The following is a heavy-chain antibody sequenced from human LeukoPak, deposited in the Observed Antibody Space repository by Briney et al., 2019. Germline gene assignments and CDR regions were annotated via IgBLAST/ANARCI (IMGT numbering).Heavy chain of an antibody. CDR2: IKQGGSET. CDR1: GFTFISYW. CDR3: ARVGSLGYNFDF. D-gene: IGHD5-24*01. Sequence: QAGGSLRLSCAASGFTFISYWMSWVRQAPGKGLEWVANIKQGGSETYYVDSVKGRFTISRDNAKNSLFLQMNSLRAEDTAVYYCARVGSLGYNFDFWGQGTLVTVSS. J-gene: IGHJ4*02. V-gene: IGHV3-7*01.